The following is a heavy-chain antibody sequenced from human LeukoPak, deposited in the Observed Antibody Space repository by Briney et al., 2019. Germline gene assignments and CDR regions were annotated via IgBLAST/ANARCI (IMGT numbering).Heavy chain of an antibody. Sequence: SEPLSLTCTVSGASISSYYWSWIRQPPGKRLEWIGYIYYSGSANYNPSLKSRVSISVATSKNQFSMKLSSVTAAATAVYYCARDGALAEYGGSQGDAFDIWGQGTMVTVSS. D-gene: IGHD4-23*01. CDR3: ARDGALAEYGGSQGDAFDI. V-gene: IGHV4-59*01. CDR1: GASISSYY. CDR2: IYYSGSA. J-gene: IGHJ3*02.